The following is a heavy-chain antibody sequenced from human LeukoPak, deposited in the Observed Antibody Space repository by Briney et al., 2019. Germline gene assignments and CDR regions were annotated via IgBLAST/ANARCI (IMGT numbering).Heavy chain of an antibody. J-gene: IGHJ4*02. Sequence: GGSLRLSCAASGFTFSSYGMHWVRQAPGKGLEWVAVIWYDGSNKYYADSVNGRFTISRDNSKNTLYLQMNSLRAEDTAVYYCARDLQGATSPYFDYWGQGTLVTVSS. V-gene: IGHV3-33*01. CDR2: IWYDGSNK. CDR1: GFTFSSYG. D-gene: IGHD1-26*01. CDR3: ARDLQGATSPYFDY.